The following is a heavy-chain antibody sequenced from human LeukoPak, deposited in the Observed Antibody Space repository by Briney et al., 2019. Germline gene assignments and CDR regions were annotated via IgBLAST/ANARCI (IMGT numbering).Heavy chain of an antibody. CDR2: INPNSGGT. CDR1: GYTFTGNF. V-gene: IGHV1-2*02. D-gene: IGHD3-10*01. CDR3: ASGGPMIRGLAIDY. Sequence: ASVKVSCKASGYTFTGNFINWVRQAPGQGLEWMGWINPNSGGTNYAQEFQGRVTMTRDTSISTAYMELSRLRSDDTAVYYCASGGPMIRGLAIDYWGQGTLVTVSS. J-gene: IGHJ4*02.